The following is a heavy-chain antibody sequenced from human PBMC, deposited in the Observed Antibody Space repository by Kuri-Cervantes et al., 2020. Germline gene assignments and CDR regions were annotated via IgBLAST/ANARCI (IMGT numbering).Heavy chain of an antibody. D-gene: IGHD2-2*01. CDR3: ARTPGVPAAMPSSCYMDV. CDR2: IYYSGST. Sequence: ESLKISCPVSGGSISSSSYYWGWIRQPPGKGLEWIGSIYYSGSTYYNPSLKSRVTISVDTSKNQFSLKLSSVTPEDTAVYYCARTPGVPAAMPSSCYMDVWGRGTTVTVSS. CDR1: GGSISSSSYY. V-gene: IGHV4-39*07. J-gene: IGHJ6*03.